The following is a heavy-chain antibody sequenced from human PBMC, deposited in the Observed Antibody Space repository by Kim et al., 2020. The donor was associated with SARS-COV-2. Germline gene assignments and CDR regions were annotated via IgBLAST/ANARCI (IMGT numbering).Heavy chain of an antibody. CDR2: VHHSGST. Sequence: SETLSLTCTVSGGSISGYYWSWIRQPPGKGLEWIGYVHHSGSTNHNPSLKSRLTISVDTSKNQFSLRLRSVTAADTAVYHCARYSPLGNCYYFDSWGQGTLVTVSS. J-gene: IGHJ4*02. D-gene: IGHD1-1*01. CDR1: GGSISGYY. V-gene: IGHV4-59*13. CDR3: ARYSPLGNCYYFDS.